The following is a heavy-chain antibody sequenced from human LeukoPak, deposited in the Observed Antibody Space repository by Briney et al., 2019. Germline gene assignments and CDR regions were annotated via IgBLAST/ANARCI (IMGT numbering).Heavy chain of an antibody. J-gene: IGHJ6*03. CDR2: ISSSSSTI. Sequence: GGSLRLSCAASGFTFSSYEMNWVRQAPGKGLEWVSYISSSSSTIYYADSVKGRFTISRDNANNSLYLQMNSLRAEDTAVYYCARVCRDGYNGYYYYYYYMDVWGKGTTVTVSS. CDR3: ARVCRDGYNGYYYYYYYMDV. CDR1: GFTFSSYE. V-gene: IGHV3-48*03. D-gene: IGHD5-24*01.